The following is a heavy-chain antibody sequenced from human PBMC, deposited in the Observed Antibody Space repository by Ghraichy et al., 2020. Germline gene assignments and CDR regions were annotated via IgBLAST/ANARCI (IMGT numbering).Heavy chain of an antibody. Sequence: SETLSLTCTVSGGSISSGTYYWSWIRQTAGKGLEWIGHIKTGGSTSYNPSLKSRLTISQDTSKNQFSLILTSVTAADTAIYYCERSLAHWGQGILVTVSS. CDR1: GGSISSGTYY. V-gene: IGHV4-61*09. CDR3: ERSLAH. CDR2: IKTGGST. J-gene: IGHJ4*02.